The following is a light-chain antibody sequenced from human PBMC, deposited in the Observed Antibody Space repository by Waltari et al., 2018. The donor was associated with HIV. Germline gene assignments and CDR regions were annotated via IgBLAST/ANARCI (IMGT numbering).Light chain of an antibody. Sequence: DIVMNQSPDSLVVSLRERATINGKSSQSVLYSSNNKNYLAWYQQKPGQPPKLLIYWASTRESGVPDRFSGSGSGTDFTLTSSSLQAEDVAVYYCQQYYSTPFTFGGGTKVEIK. CDR1: QSVLYSSNNKNY. J-gene: IGKJ4*01. V-gene: IGKV4-1*01. CDR3: QQYYSTPFT. CDR2: WAS.